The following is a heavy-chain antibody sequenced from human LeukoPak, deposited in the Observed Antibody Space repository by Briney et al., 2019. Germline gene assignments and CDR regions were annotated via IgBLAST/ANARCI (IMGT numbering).Heavy chain of an antibody. CDR1: GFTFSSYW. V-gene: IGHV3-74*01. Sequence: PGGSLRLSCAASGFTFSSYWTHWVRQAPGKGLVWVSRINSDGSSTSYADSVKGRFTISRDNAKNTLYLQMNSLRAEDTAVYYCARYSGYAQDFDYWGQGTLVTVSS. D-gene: IGHD5-12*01. CDR2: INSDGSST. CDR3: ARYSGYAQDFDY. J-gene: IGHJ4*02.